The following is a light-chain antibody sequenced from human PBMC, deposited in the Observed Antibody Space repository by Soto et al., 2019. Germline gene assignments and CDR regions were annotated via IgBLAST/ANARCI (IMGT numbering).Light chain of an antibody. V-gene: IGKV1-39*01. J-gene: IGKJ4*01. CDR3: QQYDNLPLT. CDR2: AAS. CDR1: QSIATF. Sequence: DIQMTQSPSSLSASVGDRVTITCRASQSIATFINWYQQRPGQAPRLLIYAASNLQSGVPSRFSGSGSGTEFTLTISSLQPEDFATYYCQQYDNLPLTFGGGTKVDIK.